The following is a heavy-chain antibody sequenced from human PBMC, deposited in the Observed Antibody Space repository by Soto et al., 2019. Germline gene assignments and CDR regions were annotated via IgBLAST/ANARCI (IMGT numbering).Heavy chain of an antibody. V-gene: IGHV3-53*01. Sequence: EVQLVESGGGLIQPGGSLRLSCAVSGFTVSNNYMSWVRQAPGKGLEGVSVIYSGGYTAYGDSVKGRFTISRDNSKNTLIPKRNSPGADARGLYSGATQGGGGGYWGQGTLVTVSS. CDR3: ATQGGGGGY. CDR1: GFTVSNNY. D-gene: IGHD3-16*01. J-gene: IGHJ4*02. CDR2: IYSGGYT.